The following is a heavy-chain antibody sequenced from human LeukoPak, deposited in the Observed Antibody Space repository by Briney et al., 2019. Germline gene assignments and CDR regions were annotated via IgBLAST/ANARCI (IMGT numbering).Heavy chain of an antibody. CDR3: ARDHAGSGSYYHY. J-gene: IGHJ4*02. D-gene: IGHD3-10*01. CDR2: IYHSGST. CDR1: GGSISSSNW. V-gene: IGHV4-4*02. Sequence: SETLSLTCAVSGGSISSSNWWSWVRQPPGKGLEWIGEIYHSGSTNYNPSLKSRVTISVDKSKNQFSLKLSSVTAADTAVYYCARDHAGSGSYYHYWGQGTLVTVSS.